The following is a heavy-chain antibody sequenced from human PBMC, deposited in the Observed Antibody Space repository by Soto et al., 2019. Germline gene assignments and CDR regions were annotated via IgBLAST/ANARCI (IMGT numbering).Heavy chain of an antibody. D-gene: IGHD5-18*01. CDR3: ARVILVDTAMVRFQRGGRFDP. CDR2: INHSGST. CDR1: GGSFSGYY. J-gene: IGHJ5*02. V-gene: IGHV4-34*01. Sequence: SETLSLTCAVYGGSFSGYYWSWIRQPPGKGLEWIGEINHSGSTNYNPSLKSRVTISVDTSKNQFSLKLSSVTAADTAVYYCARVILVDTAMVRFQRGGRFDPWGQGTLVTVSS.